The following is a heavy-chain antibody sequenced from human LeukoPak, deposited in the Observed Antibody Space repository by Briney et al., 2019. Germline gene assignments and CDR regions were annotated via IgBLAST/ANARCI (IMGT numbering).Heavy chain of an antibody. J-gene: IGHJ5*02. CDR3: AKDAKVAAGKNH. CDR2: ISGSGGST. CDR1: GFTFSSFA. Sequence: PGGSLRLSRAASGFTFSSFAISSGRPAPGERLGWVSAISGSGGSTYYEDSVKGRFTISRDNSKNTLYLQMNSVTAEDTAVYYCAKDAKVAAGKNHWGQGTLVTVSS. D-gene: IGHD6-13*01. V-gene: IGHV3-23*01.